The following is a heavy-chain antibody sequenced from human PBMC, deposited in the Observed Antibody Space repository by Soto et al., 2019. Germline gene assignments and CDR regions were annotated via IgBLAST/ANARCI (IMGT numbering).Heavy chain of an antibody. J-gene: IGHJ4*02. V-gene: IGHV3-30-3*01. CDR1: GFSFSTYA. CDR2: ISDDGSNK. CDR3: AGERRTTKFAC. D-gene: IGHD1-1*01. Sequence: QVQLVESGGGVVQPGRSLRLSCAASGFSFSTYAMHWVRQAPGKGLEWVAVISDDGSNKHYADSVKGRFTISRDNSKNTLYLQMNSLRAEDTAVYYCAGERRTTKFACWGQGTLVTVSS.